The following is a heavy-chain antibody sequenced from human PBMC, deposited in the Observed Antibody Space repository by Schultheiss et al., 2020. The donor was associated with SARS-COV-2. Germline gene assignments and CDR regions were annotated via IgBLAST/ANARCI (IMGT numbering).Heavy chain of an antibody. Sequence: SETLSLTCTVSGGSISSYYWSWIRQPPGKGLEWIGEINHSGSTNYNPSLKSRVTISVDTSKNQFSLKLSSVTAADTAVYYCARDLRFSVGAGFDYWGQGTLVTVSS. V-gene: IGHV4-59*01. D-gene: IGHD1-26*01. CDR1: GGSISSYY. CDR2: INHSGST. J-gene: IGHJ4*02. CDR3: ARDLRFSVGAGFDY.